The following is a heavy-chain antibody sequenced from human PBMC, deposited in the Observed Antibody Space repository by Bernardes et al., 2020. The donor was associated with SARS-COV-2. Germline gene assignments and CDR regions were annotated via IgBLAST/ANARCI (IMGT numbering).Heavy chain of an antibody. CDR2: VKSRADGGTI. CDR3: TTVGSSWGFDY. CDR1: GFTFSSAW. J-gene: IGHJ4*02. V-gene: IGHV3-15*01. Sequence: GGSLRLSCAASGFTFSSAWMTWVRQVPGVGLEWIGRVKSRADGGTIDYAATVKGRFTISRDDSRDTLYLQMNSLKGEETGIYYCTTVGSSWGFDYWGQGIQVTVS. D-gene: IGHD6-13*01.